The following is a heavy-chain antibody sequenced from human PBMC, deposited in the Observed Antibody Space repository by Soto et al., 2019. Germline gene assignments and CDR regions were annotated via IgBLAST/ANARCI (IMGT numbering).Heavy chain of an antibody. V-gene: IGHV4-34*01. J-gene: IGHJ5*02. CDR3: ARAAGVLRYFDGKSWFDP. CDR1: GGSFSGYY. CDR2: INHSGST. Sequence: SETLSLTCAVYGGSFSGYYWSWIRQPPGKGLEWIGEINHSGSTNYNPSLKSRVTISVDTSKNQFSLKLSSVTAADTAVYYCARAAGVLRYFDGKSWFDPWGQGTLVTVSS. D-gene: IGHD3-9*01.